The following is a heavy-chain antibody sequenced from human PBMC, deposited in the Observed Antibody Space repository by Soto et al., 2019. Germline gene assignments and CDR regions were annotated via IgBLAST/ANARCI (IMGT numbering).Heavy chain of an antibody. CDR1: GYIFTNYW. J-gene: IGHJ4*02. CDR3: ARRLTNPRAIIGRTEFDY. V-gene: IGHV5-10-1*01. Sequence: PGESLKISCQGSGYIFTNYWITWARQMPGKGLEWMGNIAPGDSYATYSPSFQGHVTISADKSITTAYLQWSRLEASDTAMYYRARRLTNPRAIIGRTEFDYWGQGTLVTVSS. CDR2: IAPGDSYA. D-gene: IGHD1-20*01.